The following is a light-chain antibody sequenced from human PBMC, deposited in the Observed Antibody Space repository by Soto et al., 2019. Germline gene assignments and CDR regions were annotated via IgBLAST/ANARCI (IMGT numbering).Light chain of an antibody. Sequence: DIEVTQSPLSLPVTPGESVSISCKSSQSLLQSSGYNYLDWYLQKPGQSPQLVIYLASNRAPGVPDRISGSGSGTDFTLRISRVEAEDVGVYYCMQAPETVWTFGQGTKVEIK. J-gene: IGKJ1*01. V-gene: IGKV2-28*01. CDR2: LAS. CDR3: MQAPETVWT. CDR1: QSLLQSSGYNY.